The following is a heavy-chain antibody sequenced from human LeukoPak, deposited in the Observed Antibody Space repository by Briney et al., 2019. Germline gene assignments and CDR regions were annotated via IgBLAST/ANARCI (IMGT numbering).Heavy chain of an antibody. CDR1: GYSFSTYG. V-gene: IGHV1-18*03. Sequence: ASVKVSCKASGYSFSTYGITWVRQAPGQGLEWVGWISAYNGNTNYAQRLQGRVTMTTDTSTNTAYMELSSLRSDDMAVYYCARGNWNSVDYWGQGTLVTVSS. D-gene: IGHD1-7*01. CDR2: ISAYNGNT. J-gene: IGHJ4*02. CDR3: ARGNWNSVDY.